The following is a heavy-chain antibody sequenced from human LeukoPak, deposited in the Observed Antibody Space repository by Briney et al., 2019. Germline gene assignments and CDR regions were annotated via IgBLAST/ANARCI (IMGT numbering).Heavy chain of an antibody. CDR2: IYTSGST. CDR3: ARVDLIAAAGGFDP. J-gene: IGHJ5*02. CDR1: GNSFGDYY. Sequence: SETLSLTCTVSGNSFGDYYWSWIRQPAGKGLEWIGRIYTSGSTNYNPSLKSRVTMSVDTSKNQFSLKLSSVTAADTAVYYCARVDLIAAAGGFDPWGQGTLVTVSS. D-gene: IGHD6-13*01. V-gene: IGHV4-4*07.